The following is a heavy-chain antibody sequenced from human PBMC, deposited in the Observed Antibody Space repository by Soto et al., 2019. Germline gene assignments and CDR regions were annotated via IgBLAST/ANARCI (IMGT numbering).Heavy chain of an antibody. CDR1: GGSISSSSYY. J-gene: IGHJ5*02. Sequence: QLQLQESGPGLVKPSETLSLTCTVSGGSISSSSYYWGWIRQPPGKGLEWIGSIYYSGSTYYNPPLKSRVTISVDTSKNQFSLKLGSVTAADTAVYYCARHGRGFDPWGQGTLVTVSS. V-gene: IGHV4-39*01. CDR3: ARHGRGFDP. CDR2: IYYSGST.